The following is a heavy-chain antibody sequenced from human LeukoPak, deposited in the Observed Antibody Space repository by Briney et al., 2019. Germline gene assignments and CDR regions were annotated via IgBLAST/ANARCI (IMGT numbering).Heavy chain of an antibody. CDR2: IDWDDDK. Sequence: ESGPALVKPTQTLTLTCTFSGFSLSTSGMRVSWIRQPSGKALEWLARIDWDDDKFYSTSLKTRLTISKDTSKNQVVLTMTNMDPVDTATYYCARTPGYSSGWYYFDYWGQGTLVTVSS. CDR1: GFSLSTSGMR. CDR3: ARTPGYSSGWYYFDY. J-gene: IGHJ4*02. V-gene: IGHV2-70*04. D-gene: IGHD6-19*01.